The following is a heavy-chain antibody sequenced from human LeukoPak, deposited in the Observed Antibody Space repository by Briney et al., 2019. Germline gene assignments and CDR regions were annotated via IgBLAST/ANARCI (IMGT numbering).Heavy chain of an antibody. V-gene: IGHV4-59*01. J-gene: IGHJ3*02. CDR3: ARAPNVFGAFDI. CDR1: GGSTWSYY. CDR2: IYYSVRT. Sequence: SETLSLTCTVSGGSTWSYYWVWLRQPPGQGREWSGYIYYSVRTDYTPSLKSRVTISVDTSKNPFSLKMSSVTPADTAVYYCARAPNVFGAFDIWGPGTMVTVSS. D-gene: IGHD2-8*01.